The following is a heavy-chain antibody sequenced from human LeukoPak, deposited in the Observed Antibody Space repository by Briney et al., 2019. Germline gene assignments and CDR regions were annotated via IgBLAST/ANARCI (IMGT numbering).Heavy chain of an antibody. D-gene: IGHD2-2*02. CDR3: ARDPSCSSTSCYTGPYFDY. CDR2: ISSNGGST. V-gene: IGHV3-64*01. Sequence: GGSLRLSCAASGFTFSSYAMHWVRQAPGKGLEYVSAISSNGGSTYYANSVKGRFTISGDNSKNTLYLQMGSLRAEDMAVYYCARDPSCSSTSCYTGPYFDYWGQGTLVTISS. J-gene: IGHJ4*02. CDR1: GFTFSSYA.